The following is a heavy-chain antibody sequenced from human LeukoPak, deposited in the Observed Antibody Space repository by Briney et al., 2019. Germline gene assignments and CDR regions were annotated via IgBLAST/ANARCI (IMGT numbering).Heavy chain of an antibody. D-gene: IGHD6-19*01. J-gene: IGHJ4*02. CDR3: AKDQAVAGHPLDY. CDR1: EFTFSNYD. CDR2: IRFDGNNK. Sequence: GGSLRLSCAASEFTFSNYDMHWVRQAPGKGLEWVAFIRFDGNNKYYADSVKGRFTISRDNSKNTLYLQMNSLRAEDTAVYYCAKDQAVAGHPLDYLGQGTLVTVSS. V-gene: IGHV3-30*02.